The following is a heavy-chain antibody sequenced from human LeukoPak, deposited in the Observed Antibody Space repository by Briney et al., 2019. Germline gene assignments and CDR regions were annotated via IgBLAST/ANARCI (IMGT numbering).Heavy chain of an antibody. CDR1: GYTFTSYY. CDR3: ASGSGSYYHPTSQDDY. D-gene: IGHD3-10*01. CDR2: INPSGGST. Sequence: GASVKVSCKASGYTFTSYYMHWVRQAPGQGLEWMGIINPSGGSTSYAQKFQGRVTMTRDTSTSTVYMELSSLRSEDTAVYYCASGSGSYYHPTSQDDYWGQGTLVTVSS. V-gene: IGHV1-46*01. J-gene: IGHJ4*02.